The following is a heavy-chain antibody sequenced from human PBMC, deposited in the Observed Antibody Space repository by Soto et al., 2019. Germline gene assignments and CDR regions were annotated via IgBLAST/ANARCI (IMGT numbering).Heavy chain of an antibody. CDR3: ARSQAAFKYYDFWSGYPNWFDP. Sequence: GGSLRLSCAASGFTFSSYSMNWVRQAPGKGLEWVSYISSSSSTIYYAGSVKGRFTISRDNAKNSLYLQMNSLRDEDTAVYYCARSQAAFKYYDFWSGYPNWFDPWGQGTLVTVSS. CDR1: GFTFSSYS. J-gene: IGHJ5*02. CDR2: ISSSSSTI. V-gene: IGHV3-48*02. D-gene: IGHD3-3*01.